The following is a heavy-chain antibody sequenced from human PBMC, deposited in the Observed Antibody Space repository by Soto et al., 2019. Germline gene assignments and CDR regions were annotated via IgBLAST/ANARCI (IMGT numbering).Heavy chain of an antibody. D-gene: IGHD2-15*01. J-gene: IGHJ4*02. CDR3: AIERYCSGGSCSKGY. CDR1: GFTFSTYA. Sequence: GGSLRLSCATSGFTFSTYAMSWVRQAPGKGLEWVSGISGSGGSTYYADSVKGRFTISRDNSKNTLYLQMNSLRAEDTAVYYCAIERYCSGGSCSKGYWGQGTLVTVSS. CDR2: ISGSGGST. V-gene: IGHV3-23*01.